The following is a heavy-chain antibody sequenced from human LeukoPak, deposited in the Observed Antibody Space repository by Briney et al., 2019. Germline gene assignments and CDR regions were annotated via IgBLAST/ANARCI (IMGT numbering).Heavy chain of an antibody. CDR2: IHSSGST. CDR3: AGTYYYDSSGYSKWVY. V-gene: IGHV4-4*07. J-gene: IGHJ4*02. CDR1: GVSITSYY. Sequence: PSETLSLTYTVSGVSITSYYWTWIRQPAGKGLEWIGRIHSSGSTNYNPSLKSRVTMSVDTSKNQFSLKLSSVTAADTAVYYCAGTYYYDSSGYSKWVYWGQGTLVTVSS. D-gene: IGHD3-22*01.